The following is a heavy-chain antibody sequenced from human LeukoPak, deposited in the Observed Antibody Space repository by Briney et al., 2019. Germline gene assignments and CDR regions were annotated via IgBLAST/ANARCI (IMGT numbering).Heavy chain of an antibody. Sequence: AGGSLRLSCAASGFTFSSYSMNWVRQAPGKGLEWIGSIYYSGSIYYYNPSLKSRVTISIDTSKNQFSLKMSSVTAADTAVYYCARRRSGAVAVDFWGQGTLITVSS. D-gene: IGHD6-19*01. CDR2: IYYSGSIY. V-gene: IGHV4-39*01. CDR3: ARRRSGAVAVDF. J-gene: IGHJ4*02. CDR1: GFTFSSYSMN.